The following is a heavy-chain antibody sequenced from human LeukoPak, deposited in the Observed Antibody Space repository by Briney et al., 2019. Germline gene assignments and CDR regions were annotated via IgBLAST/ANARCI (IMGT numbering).Heavy chain of an antibody. V-gene: IGHV1-58*01. CDR2: IVVGRGNT. CDR3: AEISARVVREDAFDI. D-gene: IGHD2-21*01. Sequence: SVKLSFKASGFTFTSSALQWVRQARGQRLEWIGCIVVGRGNTNYAQKSKERITITRDRPPSPAYMELRSLRSEDTAVYYGAEISARVVREDAFDIWGQGTMVTVSS. J-gene: IGHJ3*02. CDR1: GFTFTSSA.